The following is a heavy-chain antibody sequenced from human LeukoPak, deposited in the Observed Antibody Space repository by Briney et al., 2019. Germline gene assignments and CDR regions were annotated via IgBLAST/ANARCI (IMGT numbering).Heavy chain of an antibody. D-gene: IGHD2-2*01. J-gene: IGHJ4*02. V-gene: IGHV1-24*01. CDR2: FDPEDGET. CDR1: GYTLTELS. Sequence: GASVKVSCKVSGYTLTELSMHWVRQAPGKGLEWMGGFDPEDGETIYAQKFQGRVTMTEDTSTDTAYMELSSLRSEDTAVYYCATVSCSSTSCNLFDYWGQGTLVTVSS. CDR3: ATVSCSSTSCNLFDY.